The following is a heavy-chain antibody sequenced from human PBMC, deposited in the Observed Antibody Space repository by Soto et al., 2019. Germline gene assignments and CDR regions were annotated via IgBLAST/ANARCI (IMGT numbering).Heavy chain of an antibody. J-gene: IGHJ5*02. D-gene: IGHD3-10*01. Sequence: QITLKESGPTLVKPTQTLTLTRSFSGLSLSTSGEAVGWIRQPPGKALEWLALIYWDDDKLFNPTLKTRLTITKDTSKNQVVLTLTNMDPVDTATYSCAHYVSASPAGWFDPWGQGILVTVSS. V-gene: IGHV2-5*02. CDR1: GLSLSTSGEA. CDR2: IYWDDDK. CDR3: AHYVSASPAGWFDP.